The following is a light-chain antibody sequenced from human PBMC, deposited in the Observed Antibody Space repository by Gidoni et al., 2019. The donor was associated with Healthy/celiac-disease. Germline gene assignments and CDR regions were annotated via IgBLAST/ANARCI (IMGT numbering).Light chain of an antibody. CDR2: DVS. J-gene: IGLJ2*01. CDR1: SSDVGGYNY. V-gene: IGLV2-14*01. CDR3: ISYTSSSTVV. Sequence: QSALTQPASVSGSPGQSITISCTCTSSDVGGYNYVSWYQQHPGKAPNLMIYDVSNRPSGVSNRCSGSKSGNTASLTISGLQAEDEADYYCISYTSSSTVVFGGGTKLTVL.